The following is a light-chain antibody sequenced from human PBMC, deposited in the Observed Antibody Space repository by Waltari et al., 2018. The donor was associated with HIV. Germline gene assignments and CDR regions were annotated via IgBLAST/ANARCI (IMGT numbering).Light chain of an antibody. V-gene: IGKV3-15*01. CDR2: GSS. J-gene: IGKJ1*01. Sequence: EIVMTQSPDTLSMSPGERATLSCRASQSVTTNLAWYQQKPGQAPRLLFYGSSTRATGLPDRFSGSGSGTEFTLTISSLQSEDSAVYYCQQYNHWPWTFGQGTTVEIK. CDR3: QQYNHWPWT. CDR1: QSVTTN.